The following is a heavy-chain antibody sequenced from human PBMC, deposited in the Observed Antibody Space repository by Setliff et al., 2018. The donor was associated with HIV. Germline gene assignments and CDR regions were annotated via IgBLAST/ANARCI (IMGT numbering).Heavy chain of an antibody. D-gene: IGHD3-10*01. J-gene: IGHJ4*02. CDR3: AREVWSEDDN. CDR2: MSGINDNT. Sequence: GGSLRLSCAASGFTFSSYGMNWVRQAPGKGLEWLSFMSGINDNTHYADSVKGRFTISRDNAKNSLYLQMNSPRAEAAAVYYCAREVWSEDDNWGQGTLVTVSS. V-gene: IGHV3-21*04. CDR1: GFTFSSYG.